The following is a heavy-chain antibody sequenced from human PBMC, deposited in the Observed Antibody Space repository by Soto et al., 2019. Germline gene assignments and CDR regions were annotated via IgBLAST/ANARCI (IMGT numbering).Heavy chain of an antibody. D-gene: IGHD4-17*01. J-gene: IGHJ6*02. CDR2: ISYDGSNK. V-gene: IGHV3-30*18. CDR3: AKDPRRNYGGNSEYYYYGMDV. CDR1: GFTFSSYG. Sequence: GGSLRLSCAASGFTFSSYGMHWVRQAPGKGLEWVAVISYDGSNKYYADSVKGRFTISRDNSKNTLYLQMNSLRAEDTAVYYCAKDPRRNYGGNSEYYYYGMDVWGQGTTVTV.